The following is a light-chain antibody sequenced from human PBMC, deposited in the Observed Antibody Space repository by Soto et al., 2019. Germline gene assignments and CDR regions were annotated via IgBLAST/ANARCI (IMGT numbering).Light chain of an antibody. Sequence: IQMTQSPSSLSASVGDRVTITCRASQSISSYLNWYQQKPGKAPKLLIYAASSLQSGVPSRFSGSGSGADFTLTISSLQPDDFATYYCQQYNSYPITFGQGTRLEIK. CDR1: QSISSY. CDR2: AAS. J-gene: IGKJ5*01. V-gene: IGKV1-39*01. CDR3: QQYNSYPIT.